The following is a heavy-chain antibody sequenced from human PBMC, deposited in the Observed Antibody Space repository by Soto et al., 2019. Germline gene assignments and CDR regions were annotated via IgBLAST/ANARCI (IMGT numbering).Heavy chain of an antibody. D-gene: IGHD5-12*01. CDR2: ISRYSDYI. J-gene: IGHJ4*02. Sequence: EVQLVESGGGLVKPGGSLRLSCAASEFTFSTYTMTWVRQGPGKGLEWVSSISRYSDYIYYADSVKGRFTISRDNAKNSVYLEMNSLRAGDTGVYYFARDVYDPVFDYWGQGTLVTVSS. CDR1: EFTFSTYT. V-gene: IGHV3-21*01. CDR3: ARDVYDPVFDY.